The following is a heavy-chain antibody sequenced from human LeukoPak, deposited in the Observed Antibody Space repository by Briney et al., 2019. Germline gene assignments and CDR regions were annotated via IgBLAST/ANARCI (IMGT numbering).Heavy chain of an antibody. CDR2: ISSSSSYI. CDR1: GFTFSRYS. J-gene: IGHJ5*02. V-gene: IGHV3-21*01. CDR3: ARDSPLIVGATGGWFDP. D-gene: IGHD1-26*01. Sequence: PGGSLRLSCAASGFTFSRYSINWVRQAPGKGLEWVSSISSSSSYIYYADSVKGRFTISRDNAKNSLYLQMNSLRAEDTAVYYCARDSPLIVGATGGWFDPWGQETLVTVSS.